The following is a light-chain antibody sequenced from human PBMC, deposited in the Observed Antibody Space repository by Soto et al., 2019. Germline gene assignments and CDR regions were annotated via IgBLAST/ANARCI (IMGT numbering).Light chain of an antibody. V-gene: IGKV1-39*01. CDR2: AAS. CDR1: QSISSY. CDR3: QQSYSTPYT. J-gene: IGKJ2*01. Sequence: DIQMTQSPSSLSASVGDRVTITCRASQSISSYLNWYQQKPGKAPKLLIYAASSLQSGVPSRFSGSGSGTDFTLTISSLQPDDFATYYCQQSYSTPYTFGQWTKLEIK.